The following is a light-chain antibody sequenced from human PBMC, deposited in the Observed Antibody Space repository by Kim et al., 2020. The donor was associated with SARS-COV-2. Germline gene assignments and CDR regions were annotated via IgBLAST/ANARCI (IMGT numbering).Light chain of an antibody. CDR3: ATWDVSLNGWV. CDR1: SSNVGLHF. CDR2: NDY. V-gene: IGLV1-44*01. J-gene: IGLJ3*02. Sequence: GQRVTISCAGSSSNVGLHFVNWYQQLPGTAPKVLIYNDYQRPSGVPDRFSGSRSGTSASLAISGLQSEDEADYYCATWDVSLNGWVFGGGTQLTVL.